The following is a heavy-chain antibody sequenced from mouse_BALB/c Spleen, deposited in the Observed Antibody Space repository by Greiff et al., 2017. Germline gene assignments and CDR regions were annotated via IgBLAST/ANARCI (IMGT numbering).Heavy chain of an antibody. CDR3: ARRAYYGNYSYAMDY. CDR2: ISSGSSTI. V-gene: IGHV5-17*02. CDR1: GFTFSSFG. Sequence: EVQLVESGGGLVQPGGSRKLSCAASGFTFSSFGMHWVRQAPEKGLEWVAYISSGSSTIYYADTVKGRFTISRDNPKNTLFLQMTSLRSEDTAMYYCARRAYYGNYSYAMDYWGQGTSVTVSS. J-gene: IGHJ4*01. D-gene: IGHD2-10*01.